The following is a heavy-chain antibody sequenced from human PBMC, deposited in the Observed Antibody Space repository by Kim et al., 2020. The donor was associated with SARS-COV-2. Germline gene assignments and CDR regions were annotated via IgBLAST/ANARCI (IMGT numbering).Heavy chain of an antibody. CDR3: AKAIYVEMATTPLDY. J-gene: IGHJ4*02. Sequence: DSVKDRFTTSRDKSKNTRNLEMNRLRAEDTAVYYCAKAIYVEMATTPLDYWGQGTLVTVSS. D-gene: IGHD1-1*01. V-gene: IGHV3-23*01.